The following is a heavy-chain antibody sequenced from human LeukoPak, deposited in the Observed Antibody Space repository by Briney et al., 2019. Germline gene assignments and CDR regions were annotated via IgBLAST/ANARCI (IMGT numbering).Heavy chain of an antibody. V-gene: IGHV3-23*01. CDR1: GFTFSSYA. CDR3: AKDQAPTYYHSSGFLN. CDR2: ISGSGGGT. Sequence: GGSLRLSCAASGFTFSSYAMSWVRQAPGKGLEWVSTISGSGGGTYYADSVKGRFTISRDNSKKTLSLQMNSLRGADTAVYYCAKDQAPTYYHSSGFLNWGQGTLVTVSS. D-gene: IGHD3-22*01. J-gene: IGHJ4*02.